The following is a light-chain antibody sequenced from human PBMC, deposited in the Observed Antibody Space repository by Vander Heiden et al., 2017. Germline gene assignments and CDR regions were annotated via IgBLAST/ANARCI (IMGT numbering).Light chain of an antibody. CDR1: SSNIGNNY. Sequence: QSVLTQPPSVSAAPGQKVPISCSGSSSNIGNNYVSWYQQLPGTAPKLLIYENNKRPSGLPGRFSASKSSTSATLGTTVLQAEDEADYYWATWDSRLSAVVFGGGTKLTVL. J-gene: IGLJ2*01. CDR2: ENN. CDR3: ATWDSRLSAVV. V-gene: IGLV1-51*02.